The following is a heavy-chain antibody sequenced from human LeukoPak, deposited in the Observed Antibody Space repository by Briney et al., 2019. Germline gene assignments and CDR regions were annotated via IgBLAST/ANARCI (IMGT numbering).Heavy chain of an antibody. CDR3: ARARDDYSNYLDY. CDR1: GFTVSSNY. D-gene: IGHD4-11*01. CDR2: IYSGGST. Sequence: GGSLRLSCAASGFTVSSNYMSWVRQAPGKGLEWVSVIYSGGSTYYADSVKGRFTISRDNSKNTLYLQMNSLRAEDTAVYYCARARDDYSNYLDYWDQGTLVTVSS. V-gene: IGHV3-53*01. J-gene: IGHJ4*02.